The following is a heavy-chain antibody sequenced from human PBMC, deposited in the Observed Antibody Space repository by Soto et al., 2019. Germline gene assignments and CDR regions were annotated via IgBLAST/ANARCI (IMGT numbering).Heavy chain of an antibody. Sequence: GESLKISCKGSGYSFTSYWIGWVRQMPGKGLEWMGIIYPGDSDTRYSPSFQGQVTISADKSISTAYLQWSSMKASDTAMYYCARPRWRRFLEAGGFDPWGQGTLVTVSS. V-gene: IGHV5-51*01. CDR1: GYSFTSYW. CDR2: IYPGDSDT. J-gene: IGHJ5*02. CDR3: ARPRWRRFLEAGGFDP. D-gene: IGHD3-3*01.